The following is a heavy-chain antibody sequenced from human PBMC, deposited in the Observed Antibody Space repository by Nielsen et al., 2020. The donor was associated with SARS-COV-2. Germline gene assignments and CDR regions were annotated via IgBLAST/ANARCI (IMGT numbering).Heavy chain of an antibody. D-gene: IGHD3-10*01. Sequence: GGSLRLSCAASGFTFSSYAMSWVRQAPGKGLEWVSVIYSGGSSTNYADSVKGRFTISRDNSRNTLYLEMNSLRAEDTAVYYCAKEAYYYASGSQEFDYWGQGTLVTVSS. CDR2: IYSGGSST. V-gene: IGHV3-23*03. CDR1: GFTFSSYA. J-gene: IGHJ4*02. CDR3: AKEAYYYASGSQEFDY.